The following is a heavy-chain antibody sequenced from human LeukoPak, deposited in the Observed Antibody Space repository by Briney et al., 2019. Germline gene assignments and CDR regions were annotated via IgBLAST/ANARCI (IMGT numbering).Heavy chain of an antibody. J-gene: IGHJ6*03. CDR3: ARGYCSGGSCYSYYYYNYTDV. Sequence: SETLSLTCTVSGGSISSSSYYWGWIRQPPGKGLEWIGSIHYSGSTNYNPSLKSRVTISVDTSKNQFSLKLSSVTAADTAVYYCARGYCSGGSCYSYYYYNYTDVWGKGTTVTVSS. CDR1: GGSISSSSYY. V-gene: IGHV4-39*07. D-gene: IGHD2-15*01. CDR2: IHYSGST.